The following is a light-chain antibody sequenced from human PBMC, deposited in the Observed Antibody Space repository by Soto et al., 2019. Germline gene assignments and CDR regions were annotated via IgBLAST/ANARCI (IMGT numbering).Light chain of an antibody. Sequence: EVVLTQSPATLSFAPGERATLSCRASQSVSTYLAWYQHKPGHAPRLLIYDASNRATGIPARFSGSGSGTDFTLTISSLEPEDSAVYYCQQRSNWPPKLTFGGGTKVEIK. J-gene: IGKJ4*01. V-gene: IGKV3-11*01. CDR1: QSVSTY. CDR3: QQRSNWPPKLT. CDR2: DAS.